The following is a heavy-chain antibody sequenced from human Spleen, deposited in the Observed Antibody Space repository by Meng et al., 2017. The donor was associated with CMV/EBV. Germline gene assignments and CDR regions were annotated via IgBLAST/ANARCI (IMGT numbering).Heavy chain of an antibody. V-gene: IGHV3-7*01. Sequence: GRSLKISCAASGFTFSSFWMAWVRQAPGKGLEWVGNIKQDESEIQYVGSVKGRFTITRDNAKNSLFLQMNSLRAEDTAVYYCARSMLEVNRYYYGMDVWGEGTPVTVSS. CDR3: ARSMLEVNRYYYGMDV. D-gene: IGHD1-1*01. CDR2: IKQDESEI. CDR1: GFTFSSFW. J-gene: IGHJ6*04.